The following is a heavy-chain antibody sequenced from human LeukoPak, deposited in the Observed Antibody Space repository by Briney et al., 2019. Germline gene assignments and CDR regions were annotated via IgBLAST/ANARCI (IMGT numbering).Heavy chain of an antibody. CDR1: GFTVSTTY. D-gene: IGHD3-22*01. V-gene: IGHV3-53*04. Sequence: PGGPLRLSCEVSGFTVSTTYMSWVRQAPGKGLEWVSILYWGGATYYADSVKGRFSISRHDSNNTLFLQMNSLRPEDTAVYYCARGDYYDDCGYSDWGQGTLVTVSS. CDR3: ARGDYYDDCGYSD. CDR2: LYWGGAT. J-gene: IGHJ4*02.